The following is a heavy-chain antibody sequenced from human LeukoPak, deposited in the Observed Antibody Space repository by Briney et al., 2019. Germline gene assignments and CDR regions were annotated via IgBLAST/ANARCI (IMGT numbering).Heavy chain of an antibody. D-gene: IGHD4-11*01. J-gene: IGHJ4*02. CDR2: INRGGNEV. V-gene: IGHV3-7*01. CDR1: GFTFSDYW. CDR3: AKDAQRGFDYSNSLEY. Sequence: GGSLRLSCAPSGFTFSDYWMTWVRQVPGKGLEWVANINRGGNEVHYVDSVKGRFTISRDNSKNTVYLQMNSLRAADTSVYYCAKDAQRGFDYSNSLEYWGQGTLVTVSS.